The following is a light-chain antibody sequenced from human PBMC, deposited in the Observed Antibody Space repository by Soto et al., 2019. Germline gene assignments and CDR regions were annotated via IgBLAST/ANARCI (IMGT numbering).Light chain of an antibody. V-gene: IGKV3-15*01. Sequence: EIVMTPSPATLSVSPGERATLSCRASQSVSSNLAWYQQKPGQAPRLLIYDASTRATGVPVRFSGSGSGTEFTLTISSLQSEDFGVYYCQQNKDWPGTFGQGTKVDIK. CDR2: DAS. CDR1: QSVSSN. J-gene: IGKJ1*01. CDR3: QQNKDWPGT.